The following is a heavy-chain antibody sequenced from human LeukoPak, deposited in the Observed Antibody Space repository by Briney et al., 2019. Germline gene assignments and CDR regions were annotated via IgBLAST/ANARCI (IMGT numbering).Heavy chain of an antibody. J-gene: IGHJ4*02. D-gene: IGHD3-10*01. Sequence: SVKVSCKASGCTFSSYAISWVRQAPGQGLEWMGRIIPILGIANYAQKFQGRVTITADKSTSTAYMELSSLRSEDTAVYYCARAAGSGSDYWGQGTLVTVSS. CDR2: IIPILGIA. CDR1: GCTFSSYA. V-gene: IGHV1-69*04. CDR3: ARAAGSGSDY.